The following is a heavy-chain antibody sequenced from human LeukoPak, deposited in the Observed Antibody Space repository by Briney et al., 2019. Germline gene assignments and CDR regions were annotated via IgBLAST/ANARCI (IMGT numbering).Heavy chain of an antibody. Sequence: SSETLSLTCTVSGGSVSSSIYYWGWIRQPPGKGLEWIGNIYYSGNTYYNPALRSRVSISVDTSKNQFSLKLTSVTAADTAVYYCARDKTYYYGSGTYYTDYWGQGTLVTVSS. V-gene: IGHV4-39*07. CDR1: GGSVSSSIYY. CDR3: ARDKTYYYGSGTYYTDY. D-gene: IGHD3-10*01. CDR2: IYYSGNT. J-gene: IGHJ4*02.